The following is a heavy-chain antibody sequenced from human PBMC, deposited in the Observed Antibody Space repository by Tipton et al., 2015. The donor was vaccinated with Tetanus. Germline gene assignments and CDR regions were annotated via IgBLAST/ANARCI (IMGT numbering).Heavy chain of an antibody. CDR3: TRGSYGPEY. CDR1: GFTFETYW. Sequence: SLRLSCAVSGFTFETYWMYWVRQAPGTGLMWASRISGDGTTTTYADSVMGRFTISRDNAKSTLFLQMNSLRAEDTAVYYCTRGSYGPEYWGQGTLVTVSS. D-gene: IGHD4-17*01. V-gene: IGHV3-74*01. CDR2: ISGDGTTT. J-gene: IGHJ4*02.